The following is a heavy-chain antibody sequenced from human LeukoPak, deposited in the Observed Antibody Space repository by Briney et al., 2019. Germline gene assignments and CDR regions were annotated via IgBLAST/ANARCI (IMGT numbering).Heavy chain of an antibody. D-gene: IGHD5-18*01. V-gene: IGHV3-66*04. CDR1: GFTVSSNY. CDR2: INSGGIYNDGTT. CDR3: ARRELLGYSYGLRTFNI. Sequence: GGSLRLSCAASGFTVSSNYMSWVRQAPGKGLEWVSVINSGGIYNDGTTNYGDSVKGRFTISRDNSKNTLYLQMNSLRAEDTAVYYCARRELLGYSYGLRTFNIWGQGTTVTVSS. J-gene: IGHJ3*02.